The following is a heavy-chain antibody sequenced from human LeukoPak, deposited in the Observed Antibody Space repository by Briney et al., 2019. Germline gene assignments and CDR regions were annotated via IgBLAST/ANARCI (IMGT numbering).Heavy chain of an antibody. J-gene: IGHJ3*02. CDR1: GGSISSYY. CDR2: IYYSGSH. V-gene: IGHV4-59*01. Sequence: SETLSLTWTVSGGSISSYYCSWIRQPPGKGREWNGYIYYSGSHNYNPSLKSRVTISVDTSKNQSSLKLSSVTAADTAVYYCARDGTANDAFDSWGQGTMVTVSS. CDR3: ARDGTANDAFDS. D-gene: IGHD5-18*01.